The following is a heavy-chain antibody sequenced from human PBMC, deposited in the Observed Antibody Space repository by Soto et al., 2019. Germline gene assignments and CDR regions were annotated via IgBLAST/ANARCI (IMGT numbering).Heavy chain of an antibody. J-gene: IGHJ4*02. Sequence: EVQLVESGGGLVQPGGSLRLSCEASGFTFSNYWFHWVRQAPGKGLVWVSRTNQHGTIIDYADFAKGRFTISRDNAKNRLYLEMNSLRAGDAAVFSCTRDRGGGGGFWGQGTLVTVSS. CDR3: TRDRGGGGGF. D-gene: IGHD3-16*01. V-gene: IGHV3-74*01. CDR1: GFTFSNYW. CDR2: TNQHGTII.